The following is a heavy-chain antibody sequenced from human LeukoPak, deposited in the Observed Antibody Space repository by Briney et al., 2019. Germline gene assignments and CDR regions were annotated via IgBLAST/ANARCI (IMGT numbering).Heavy chain of an antibody. CDR3: ARGRMVAAIEYFQH. J-gene: IGHJ1*01. D-gene: IGHD2-15*01. Sequence: PSETLSLTRTVSGGSISSYYWSWIRQPPGKGLEWIGYIYHSGSTYYNPSLKSRVTISVDRSKNQFSLKLSSVTAADTAVYYCARGRMVAAIEYFQHWGQGTLVTVSS. CDR1: GGSISSYY. V-gene: IGHV4-59*12. CDR2: IYHSGST.